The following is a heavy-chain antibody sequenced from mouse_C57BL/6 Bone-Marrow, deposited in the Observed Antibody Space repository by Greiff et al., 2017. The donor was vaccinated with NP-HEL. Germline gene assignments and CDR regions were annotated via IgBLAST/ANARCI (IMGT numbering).Heavy chain of an antibody. Sequence: QVQLQQPGAELVMPGASVKLSCKASGYTFTSYWMHWVKQRPGQGLEWIGEIDPSDSYTNSNQKFKGKSTLTVDKASSTAYMQLSSLTSEDSAVYYCARGYYGSSLDYWGQGTTLTVSS. CDR1: GYTFTSYW. D-gene: IGHD1-1*01. J-gene: IGHJ2*01. CDR2: IDPSDSYT. CDR3: ARGYYGSSLDY. V-gene: IGHV1-69*01.